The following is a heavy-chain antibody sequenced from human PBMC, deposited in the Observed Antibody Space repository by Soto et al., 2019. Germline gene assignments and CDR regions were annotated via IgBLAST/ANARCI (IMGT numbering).Heavy chain of an antibody. V-gene: IGHV3-7*05. J-gene: IGHJ4*01. CDR3: ASRYLESCSLSTCTADFDN. Sequence: GGSLRLSCAASGFTFSRLWMTWVRQAPGIGLEWVANIKQDGSKKYYVASVQGRFTISRDNAKNSLYLQMNSLRAEDTAVYYCASRYLESCSLSTCTADFDNWGQEALVTISS. D-gene: IGHD2-15*01. CDR1: GFTFSRLW. CDR2: IKQDGSKK.